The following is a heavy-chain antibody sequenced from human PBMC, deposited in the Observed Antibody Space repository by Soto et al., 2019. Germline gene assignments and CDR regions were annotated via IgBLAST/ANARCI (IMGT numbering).Heavy chain of an antibody. V-gene: IGHV4-34*01. J-gene: IGHJ4*02. D-gene: IGHD6-13*01. Sequence: SETLSLTCAVYGGSFSGYYWSWIRQPPGKGLEWIGEINHSGSTNYNPSLKSRVTISVDTSKNQFSLKLSSVTAADTAVYYCARHCIAAAGTSDFDYWGQGTLVTVSS. CDR2: INHSGST. CDR3: ARHCIAAAGTSDFDY. CDR1: GGSFSGYY.